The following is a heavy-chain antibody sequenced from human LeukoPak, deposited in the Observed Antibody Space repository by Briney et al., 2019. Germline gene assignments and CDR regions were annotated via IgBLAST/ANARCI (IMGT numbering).Heavy chain of an antibody. CDR1: GFTFSSYS. Sequence: PGGSLRLSCAASGFTFSSYSMNWVRQAPGKGLEWVSSISSSSSYIYYADSVKGRFTISRDNAKNSLYLQMNSLRAEDTAVYYCARGDRNYLEPVPFDYWGQGTLVTVSS. J-gene: IGHJ4*02. CDR2: ISSSSSYI. D-gene: IGHD1-1*01. CDR3: ARGDRNYLEPVPFDY. V-gene: IGHV3-21*01.